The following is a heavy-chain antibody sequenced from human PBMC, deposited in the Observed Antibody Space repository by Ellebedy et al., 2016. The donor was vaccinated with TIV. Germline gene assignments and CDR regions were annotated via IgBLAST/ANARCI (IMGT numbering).Heavy chain of an antibody. Sequence: ASVKVSXXASGYTFTSYYMHWVRQATGQGLEWMGWMNPNSGDTGYTQKFQGRVTMTRNTSISTAYMELSSLRSEDTAVYYCARGSFIGYIAARPNYGMDVWGQGTTVTVSS. J-gene: IGHJ6*02. CDR1: GYTFTSYY. D-gene: IGHD6-6*01. V-gene: IGHV1-8*02. CDR3: ARGSFIGYIAARPNYGMDV. CDR2: MNPNSGDT.